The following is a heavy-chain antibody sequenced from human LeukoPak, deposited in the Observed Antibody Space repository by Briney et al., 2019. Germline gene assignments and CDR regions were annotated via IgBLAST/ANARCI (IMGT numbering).Heavy chain of an antibody. Sequence: SETLSLTCTVSGGSISSSSYYWGWIRQPPGKGLEWIGSIYYSGSTYYNPSLKSRVTISVDTSKNQFSLKLSSVTAADTAVYYCARDHGDYSSYAFDVWGQGTMVTVSS. J-gene: IGHJ3*01. CDR1: GGSISSSSYY. D-gene: IGHD4-17*01. CDR3: ARDHGDYSSYAFDV. V-gene: IGHV4-39*07. CDR2: IYYSGST.